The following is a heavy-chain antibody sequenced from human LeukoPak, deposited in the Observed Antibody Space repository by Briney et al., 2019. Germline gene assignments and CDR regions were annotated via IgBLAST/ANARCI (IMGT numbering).Heavy chain of an antibody. CDR1: GFTFSSYE. V-gene: IGHV3-48*03. J-gene: IGHJ3*02. Sequence: GGSLRLSCAASGFTFSSYEMNWVRQAPGKGLEWGSYISSSGSTIYYAASVKGRFTISRDHAKNSLYLQMNRLRAEDTAVYYCARAGPGSYGDAFDIWGQGTMVTVSS. CDR3: ARAGPGSYGDAFDI. D-gene: IGHD3-10*01. CDR2: ISSSGSTI.